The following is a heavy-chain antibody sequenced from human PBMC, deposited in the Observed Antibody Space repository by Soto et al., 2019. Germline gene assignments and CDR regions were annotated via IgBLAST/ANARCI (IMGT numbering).Heavy chain of an antibody. V-gene: IGHV6-1*01. CDR2: TYYRSKWYN. CDR1: GDSVSSNSAA. J-gene: IGHJ5*02. D-gene: IGHD1-1*01. CDR3: ARGLESQLELIWFDP. Sequence: SQTLSLPCAISGDSVSSNSAAWNWIRQSPSRGLEWLGRTYYRSKWYNDYAVSVKSRITINPDTSKNQFSLQLNSVTPEDTAVYYCARGLESQLELIWFDPWGQGTRVTVSS.